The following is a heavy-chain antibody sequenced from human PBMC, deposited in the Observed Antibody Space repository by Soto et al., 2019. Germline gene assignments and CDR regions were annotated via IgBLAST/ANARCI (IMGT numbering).Heavy chain of an antibody. V-gene: IGHV5-51*01. J-gene: IGHJ6*02. CDR1: GFSFSRYT. CDR3: TLSYGDSYYYYYGMEV. D-gene: IGHD4-17*01. Sequence: EMQLVQSGAEVKKSGESLKISCVGSGFSFSRYTVGWVRQVPGKGLEWMGVIHPGDSDTRYSPSFQGQVTISADKYISTAYLQWSSLRASDTAMYYCTLSYGDSYYYYYGMEVWGQGTTVTVSS. CDR2: IHPGDSDT.